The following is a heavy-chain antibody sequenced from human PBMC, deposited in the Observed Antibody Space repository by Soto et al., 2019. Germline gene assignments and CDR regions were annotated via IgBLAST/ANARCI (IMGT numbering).Heavy chain of an antibody. J-gene: IGHJ4*02. D-gene: IGHD6-13*01. Sequence: GGSLRLSCAASGFTFSSYAMSWVRQAPGKGLEWVSAISGSGGSTYYADSVKGRFTISRDNSKNTLYLQMNSLRAEGTAVYYCAKDQAAAGSPSFDYWGQGTLVTVSS. V-gene: IGHV3-23*01. CDR2: ISGSGGST. CDR1: GFTFSSYA. CDR3: AKDQAAAGSPSFDY.